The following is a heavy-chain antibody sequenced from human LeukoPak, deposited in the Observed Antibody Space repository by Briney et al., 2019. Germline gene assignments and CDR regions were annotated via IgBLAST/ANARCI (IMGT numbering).Heavy chain of an antibody. D-gene: IGHD3-22*01. CDR2: IYPGDSDT. Sequence: GESLKISCQASGYSFMTYWIGWVCQMPGKGLEWMAIIYPGDSDTKYSPSFQDQVTISADKPINTAYLHWRSLKASGTAMYYCARLSMIDTFDIWGLGTVVTVSS. V-gene: IGHV5-51*01. J-gene: IGHJ3*02. CDR1: GYSFMTYW. CDR3: ARLSMIDTFDI.